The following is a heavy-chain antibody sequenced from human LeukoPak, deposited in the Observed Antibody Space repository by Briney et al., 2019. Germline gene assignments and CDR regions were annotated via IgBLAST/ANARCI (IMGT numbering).Heavy chain of an antibody. CDR1: GFTFSTYG. Sequence: PGGSLRLSCAASGFTFSTYGMNRVRQAPGTGLEWVAVIWFDGSNQYYVDSVRGRFSISRDNSKNTLYLQMNTLRAEDTGVYYCARDRGSGDSFDLWGQGAMVTDSS. D-gene: IGHD6-19*01. V-gene: IGHV3-33*01. CDR3: ARDRGSGDSFDL. J-gene: IGHJ3*01. CDR2: IWFDGSNQ.